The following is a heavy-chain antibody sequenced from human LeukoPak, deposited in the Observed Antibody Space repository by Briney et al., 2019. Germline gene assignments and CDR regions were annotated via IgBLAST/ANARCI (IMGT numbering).Heavy chain of an antibody. J-gene: IGHJ4*02. V-gene: IGHV3-33*01. CDR3: ARDPSGPPDY. CDR2: IWYDGNKE. CDR1: GFTFSNYD. Sequence: GGSLRLSCAASGFTFSNYDMHWVRQAPGKGLEWVATIWYDGNKEDYADSVKARFTISRDNSKNTLYLQMNSLRAEDTAVYYCARDPSGPPDYWGQGTLVTVSS. D-gene: IGHD2-8*02.